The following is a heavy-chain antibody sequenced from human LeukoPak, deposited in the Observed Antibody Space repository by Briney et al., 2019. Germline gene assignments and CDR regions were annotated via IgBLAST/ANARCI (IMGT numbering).Heavy chain of an antibody. D-gene: IGHD4-17*01. J-gene: IGHJ4*02. CDR3: AREVHGDYYFDY. Sequence: PSETLSLTCAVYGGSFSGYYWSWIRQPPGKGLEWIGYIYYSGSTNYNPSLKSRVTISVDTSKNQFSLKLSSVTAADTAVYYCAREVHGDYYFDYWGQGTLVTVSS. V-gene: IGHV4-59*01. CDR1: GGSFSGYY. CDR2: IYYSGST.